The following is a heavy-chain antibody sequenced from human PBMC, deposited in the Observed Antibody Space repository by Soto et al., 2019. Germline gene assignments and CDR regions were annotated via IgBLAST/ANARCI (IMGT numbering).Heavy chain of an antibody. Sequence: ETLSLTCTVSGGSISSYYWSWIRQPPGKGLEWIGYIYYSGSTNYNPPLKSRVTISVDTSKNQFSLKLSSVTAADTAVYYCARDGGIDSSGYYLLDYWGQGTLVTVSS. J-gene: IGHJ4*02. CDR3: ARDGGIDSSGYYLLDY. V-gene: IGHV4-59*01. D-gene: IGHD3-22*01. CDR1: GGSISSYY. CDR2: IYYSGST.